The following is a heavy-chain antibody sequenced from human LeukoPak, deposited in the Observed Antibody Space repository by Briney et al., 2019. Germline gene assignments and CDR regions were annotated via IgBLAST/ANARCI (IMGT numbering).Heavy chain of an antibody. CDR1: GYTFTSYA. J-gene: IGHJ4*02. D-gene: IGHD3-10*01. CDR2: INAGNGNT. CDR3: AREDTMVRVGFDY. V-gene: IGHV1-3*01. Sequence: ASVKVPCKASGYTFTSYAMHWVRRAPGQRLEWMGWINAGNGNTKYSQKFQGRVTITRDTSASTAYMELSSLRSEDTAVYYCAREDTMVRVGFDYWGQGTLVTVSS.